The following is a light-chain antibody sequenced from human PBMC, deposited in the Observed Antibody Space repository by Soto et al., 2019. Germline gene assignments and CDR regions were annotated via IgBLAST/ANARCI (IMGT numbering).Light chain of an antibody. J-gene: IGKJ4*01. Sequence: DIQLTQSPSFLSASVGDRVTIPCRASQGISSYLAWYQQKPGKAPKLLIYAASTLQSGVSPRFSGSGSGTEFTLTISSLQPEDFATYYCQQLNSLLTFGGGTKVDIK. CDR1: QGISSY. V-gene: IGKV1-9*01. CDR3: QQLNSLLT. CDR2: AAS.